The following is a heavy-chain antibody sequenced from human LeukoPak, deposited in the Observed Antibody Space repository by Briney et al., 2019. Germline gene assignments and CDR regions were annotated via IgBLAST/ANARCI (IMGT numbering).Heavy chain of an antibody. J-gene: IGHJ4*02. CDR2: ISSSSSTI. CDR1: GFTFSSYS. D-gene: IGHD3-22*01. CDR3: ARDPSAYYYDSRGPF. Sequence: GGSLRLSCAASGFTFSSYSMNWVRQAPGKGLEWVSYISSSSSTIYYADSVKGRFTISRDNAKNSLYLQMNSLRAEDTAVYYCARDPSAYYYDSRGPFWGQGTLVTVSS. V-gene: IGHV3-48*04.